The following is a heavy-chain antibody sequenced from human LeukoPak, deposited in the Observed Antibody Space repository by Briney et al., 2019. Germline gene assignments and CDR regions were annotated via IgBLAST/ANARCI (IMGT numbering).Heavy chain of an antibody. J-gene: IGHJ4*02. CDR1: GFTFSTSS. CDR2: ISSSSTYT. V-gene: IGHV3-21*01. Sequence: TGGSLRLSCAASGFTFSTSSMNWVRQAPGKGLEWVSSISSSSTYTYYADSVKGRFTISRDNAKNSLYLQMNSLSAEDTAVYYCARGSGYRYGEFDYWGQGTLVTVSS. CDR3: ARGSGYRYGEFDY. D-gene: IGHD5-18*01.